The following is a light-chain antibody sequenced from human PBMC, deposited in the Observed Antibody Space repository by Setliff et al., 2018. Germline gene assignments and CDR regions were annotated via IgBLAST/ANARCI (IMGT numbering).Light chain of an antibody. CDR3: QSYDNSLGGSV. CDR2: DNI. Sequence: QSVLTQPPSVSGAPGQRVTIPCTGTSSNIGAGFDVHWYQHLPGTAPKLLIFDNISRPSGIPDRFSGSRSGTSASLAITGLQAGDEADYFCQSYDNSLGGSVFGGGTKVTVL. V-gene: IGLV1-40*01. CDR1: SSNIGAGFD. J-gene: IGLJ2*01.